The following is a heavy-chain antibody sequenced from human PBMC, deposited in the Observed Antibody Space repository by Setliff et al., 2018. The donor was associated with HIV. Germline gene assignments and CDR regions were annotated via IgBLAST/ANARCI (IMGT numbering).Heavy chain of an antibody. J-gene: IGHJ6*02. V-gene: IGHV4-39*01. D-gene: IGHD3-10*01. CDR1: GGSINSGGYY. Sequence: SETLSLTCGIYGGSINSGGYYWVWIRQPALKGLEWIGSIYYNGNTYYNPSLKSRVTISVDTSKNQVSLKLSSVTASDTAVYYCARARYIVIRGDAGMDVWGPGTTVTVSS. CDR3: ARARYIVIRGDAGMDV. CDR2: IYYNGNT.